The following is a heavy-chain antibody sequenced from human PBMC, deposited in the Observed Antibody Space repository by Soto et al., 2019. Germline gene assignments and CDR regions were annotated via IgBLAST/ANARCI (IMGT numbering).Heavy chain of an antibody. J-gene: IGHJ4*02. V-gene: IGHV3-7*01. CDR3: ARDTVRGDDYNFDY. Sequence: GGSLRLSCAASGFIFSSYWMTRLRQAPGKGLEWVANIRPDGSASNYVDSVRGRFTISRDNAKNSLFLQMNSLRAEDTAVYYCARDTVRGDDYNFDYWGQGTLVTVSS. D-gene: IGHD3-16*01. CDR2: IRPDGSAS. CDR1: GFIFSSYW.